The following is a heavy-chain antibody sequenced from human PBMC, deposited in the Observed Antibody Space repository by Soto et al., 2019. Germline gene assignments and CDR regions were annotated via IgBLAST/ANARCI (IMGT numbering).Heavy chain of an antibody. V-gene: IGHV1-3*01. J-gene: IGHJ4*02. D-gene: IGHD1-26*01. Sequence: ASVKVSCKASEYTFTNYAMHWVRQAPGQRLEWMGWINAGNGNTKYSQKFQVRVTITRDTSANTAYMELSSLRSEDTAVYYRARDQGSYAFDYWGQGTLVTVSS. CDR2: INAGNGNT. CDR1: EYTFTNYA. CDR3: ARDQGSYAFDY.